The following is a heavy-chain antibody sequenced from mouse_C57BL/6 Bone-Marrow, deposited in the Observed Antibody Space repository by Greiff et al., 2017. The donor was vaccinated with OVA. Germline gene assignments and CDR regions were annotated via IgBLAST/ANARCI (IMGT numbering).Heavy chain of an antibody. V-gene: IGHV2-5*01. CDR2: IWRGGST. D-gene: IGHD2-4*01. CDR1: GFSLTSYG. J-gene: IGHJ1*03. CDR3: ASPSTMITTGDWYFDV. Sequence: VQLQESGPGLVQPSQSLSITCTVSGFSLTSYGVHWVRQSPGKGLEWLGVIWRGGSTDYTAAFMSRLSITKDNSKSQVFFKLNSLQADDTAIYYCASPSTMITTGDWYFDVWGTGTTVTVSS.